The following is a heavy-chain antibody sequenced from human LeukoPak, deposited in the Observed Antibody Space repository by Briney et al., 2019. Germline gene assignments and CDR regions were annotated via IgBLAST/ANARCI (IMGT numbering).Heavy chain of an antibody. CDR1: GYTFTNDY. D-gene: IGHD4-17*01. V-gene: IGHV1-46*01. Sequence: GSVRVSCKASGYTFTNDYLHWVRQAPGHGLEWMAIINPSDGGTYYDQKLQGRVTVTSDTSTSTVYMELSSLRYEDTAVYYCARDTRTMTAVTSGQHYYYGLDVWGQGTTVTVSS. J-gene: IGHJ6*02. CDR2: INPSDGGT. CDR3: ARDTRTMTAVTSGQHYYYGLDV.